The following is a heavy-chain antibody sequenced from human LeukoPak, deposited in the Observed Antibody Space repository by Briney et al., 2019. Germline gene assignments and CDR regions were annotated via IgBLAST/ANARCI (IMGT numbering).Heavy chain of an antibody. CDR3: ARDNLLWFGARAFDI. CDR2: IYYSGST. D-gene: IGHD3-10*01. Sequence: PSETLSLTCTVSGGSISSGDYYWSWIRQPPGKGLEWIGYIYYSGSTYNNPSLKSRVTISVDTSKNQFSLKPSSVTAADTAVYYCARDNLLWFGARAFDIWGQGTMVTVSS. V-gene: IGHV4-30-4*01. J-gene: IGHJ3*02. CDR1: GGSISSGDYY.